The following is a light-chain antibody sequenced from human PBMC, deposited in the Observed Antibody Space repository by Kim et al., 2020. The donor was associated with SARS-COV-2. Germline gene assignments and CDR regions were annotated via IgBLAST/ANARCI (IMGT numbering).Light chain of an antibody. V-gene: IGKV3-20*01. J-gene: IGKJ4*01. CDR2: DAS. CDR1: QSVRSSF. CDR3: QQYGDLPLT. Sequence: ETVLTQSPGTLSLSPGERATLSCRASQSVRSSFLAWYQQKPGQAPRLLIYDASSRATGIADRFSGRGSGTDFTLTISRLQPEDFAVYYCQQYGDLPLTFGGGTKVEI.